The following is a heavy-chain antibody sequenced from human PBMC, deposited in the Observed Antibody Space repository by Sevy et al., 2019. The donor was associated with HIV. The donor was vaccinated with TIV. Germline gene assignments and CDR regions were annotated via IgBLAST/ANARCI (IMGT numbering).Heavy chain of an antibody. V-gene: IGHV4-59*01. J-gene: IGHJ4*02. CDR2: IYYSGST. D-gene: IGHD3-10*01. CDR3: AREGRASNSAFDY. CDR1: GGSISSYY. Sequence: SETLSLTCTVSGGSISSYYWSWIRQPPGKGLEWIGYIYYSGSTNYNPSLKSRVTISVETSKNQFSLKLGSVTAADTAVYYCAREGRASNSAFDYWGQGTLVTVSS.